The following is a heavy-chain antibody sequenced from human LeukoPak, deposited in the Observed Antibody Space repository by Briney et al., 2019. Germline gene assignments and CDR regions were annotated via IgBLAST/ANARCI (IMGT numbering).Heavy chain of an antibody. D-gene: IGHD6-13*01. CDR1: GFTFSSYS. V-gene: IGHV3-21*01. Sequence: GRSLRLSCAASGFTFSSYSMNWVRQAPGKGLEWVSSISSSSDYIYYADSVKGRFTISRDNAKNSLYLQMNSLRAEDTAVYYCARDRSHQRRFHSSREENWFDPWGQGTLVTVSS. CDR3: ARDRSHQRRFHSSREENWFDP. CDR2: ISSSSDYI. J-gene: IGHJ5*02.